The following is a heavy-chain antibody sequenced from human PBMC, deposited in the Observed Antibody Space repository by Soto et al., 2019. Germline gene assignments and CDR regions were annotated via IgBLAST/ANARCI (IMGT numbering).Heavy chain of an antibody. CDR3: ARGGALSTSWYWGDGLDS. CDR2: IIPVFGTP. V-gene: IGHV1-69*06. D-gene: IGHD2-2*01. Sequence: QVQLEQSGSEVKKSGSSVKVSCKSSGDSFSSHAITWVRQAPGDGLEWMRGIIPVFGTPSYAQRFQGRLTITADKSTNTSYMELRSLRSEDTAVYYCARGGALSTSWYWGDGLDSWGRGTQVTVSS. CDR1: GDSFSSHA. J-gene: IGHJ4*02.